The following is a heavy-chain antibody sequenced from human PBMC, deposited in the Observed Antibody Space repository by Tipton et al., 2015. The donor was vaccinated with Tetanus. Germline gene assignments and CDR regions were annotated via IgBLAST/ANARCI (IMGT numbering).Heavy chain of an antibody. CDR1: GDSLSNGDYY. D-gene: IGHD2/OR15-2a*01. CDR3: ARAAGFLGLTHDF. V-gene: IGHV4-30-4*01. J-gene: IGHJ4*02. Sequence: TLSLTCTVSGDSLSNGDYYWSWIRQPPGKGLESIGYIYYSGSTYYNPSLKGRVTISMDRSNTQFPLRLDSLTAADTAVYYCARAAGFLGLTHDFWGRGTLVSVSS. CDR2: IYYSGST.